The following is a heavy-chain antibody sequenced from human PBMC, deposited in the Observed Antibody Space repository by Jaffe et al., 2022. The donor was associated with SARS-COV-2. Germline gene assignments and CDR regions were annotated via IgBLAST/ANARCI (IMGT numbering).Heavy chain of an antibody. Sequence: QVQLQESGPGLVKPSETLSLTCTVSGGSISSYYWSWIRQPPGKGLEWIGYIYYSGSTNYNPSLKSRVTISVDTSKNQFSLKLSSVTAADTAVYYCARTATVTTPGLLLDYWGQGTLVTVSS. CDR3: ARTATVTTPGLLLDY. D-gene: IGHD4-17*01. CDR1: GGSISSYY. J-gene: IGHJ4*02. V-gene: IGHV4-59*08. CDR2: IYYSGST.